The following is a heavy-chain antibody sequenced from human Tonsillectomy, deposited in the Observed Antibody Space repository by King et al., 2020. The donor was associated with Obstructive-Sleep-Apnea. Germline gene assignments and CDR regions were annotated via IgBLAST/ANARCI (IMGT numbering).Heavy chain of an antibody. CDR2: IYYSGTT. CDR3: AKIIKHCYYYKLGYFDS. Sequence: QLQESGPGLLKPSETLSLTCTVSGGSISSTSYYWGWIRQPPGKGLEWIGSIYYSGTTYYYPSLKSRVTISVDTSKNQFSLKLNSVTAADTALYYCAKIIKHCYYYKLGYFDSWGQGTLVTVSS. D-gene: IGHD1-26*01. J-gene: IGHJ4*02. CDR1: GGSISSTSYY. V-gene: IGHV4-39*01.